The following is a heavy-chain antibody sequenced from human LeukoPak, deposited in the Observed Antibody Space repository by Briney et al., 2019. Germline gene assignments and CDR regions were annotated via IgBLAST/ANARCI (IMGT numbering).Heavy chain of an antibody. Sequence: GGSLRLSCAASGFTFSSYEMNWVRQAPGKGLEWVSYISSSCSTIYYADSVKGRFTISRDNSKNKLYLQMNSLRAEDTAIYYCAKDWDWELLIFDYWGQGTLVTVSS. CDR1: GFTFSSYE. J-gene: IGHJ4*02. CDR2: ISSSCSTI. D-gene: IGHD1-26*01. CDR3: AKDWDWELLIFDY. V-gene: IGHV3-48*03.